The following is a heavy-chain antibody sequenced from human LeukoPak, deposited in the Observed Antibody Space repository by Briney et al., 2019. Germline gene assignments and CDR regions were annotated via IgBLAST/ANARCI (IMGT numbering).Heavy chain of an antibody. V-gene: IGHV3-53*05. D-gene: IGHD5-18*01. J-gene: IGHJ4*02. CDR1: GFTFSSNY. Sequence: PGGSLRLSCAASGFTFSSNYMSWVRQAPGKGLEWVSLIYSGGSTKYLASVKSRFIIPRDNSRNTMYLQMSSLRTDDTAIYFCVNTGDPGSWGEGNLVTVSS. CDR3: VNTGDPGS. CDR2: IYSGGST.